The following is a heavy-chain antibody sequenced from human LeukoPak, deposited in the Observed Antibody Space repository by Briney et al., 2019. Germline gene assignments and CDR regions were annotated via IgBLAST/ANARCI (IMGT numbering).Heavy chain of an antibody. CDR3: ARHSPTVSSVLESVRDY. Sequence: SETLSLICTVSGGSISSSSYCWGWIRQPPGKGLEWIGSFSYSGSTYYNPSLKSRVTISVDTSKNQFSLRLSSVTAADTAVYYCARHSPTVSSVLESVRDYWGQGTLVTVSS. D-gene: IGHD4-11*01. J-gene: IGHJ4*02. CDR1: GGSISSSSYC. V-gene: IGHV4-39*01. CDR2: FSYSGST.